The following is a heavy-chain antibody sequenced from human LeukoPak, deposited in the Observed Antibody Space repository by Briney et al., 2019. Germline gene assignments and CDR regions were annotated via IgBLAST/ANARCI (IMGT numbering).Heavy chain of an antibody. D-gene: IGHD3-10*01. CDR2: INHSGGT. CDR1: GGSFSGYH. V-gene: IGHV4-34*01. CDR3: ARRSYDSGSYYDGWYFDY. J-gene: IGHJ4*02. Sequence: PSETLSLTCAVYGGSFSGYHWNWIRQPPGKGLEWIGEINHSGGTNYNPSLKSRLTISVDTSKNQFSLKLNSVTAADTAVYYCARRSYDSGSYYDGWYFDYWGQGTLVTVSS.